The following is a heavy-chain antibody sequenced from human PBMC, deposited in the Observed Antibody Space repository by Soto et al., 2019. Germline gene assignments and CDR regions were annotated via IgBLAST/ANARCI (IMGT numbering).Heavy chain of an antibody. D-gene: IGHD2-8*01. Sequence: QVQLVQSGAEVKKPGASMKVSCRASGYTFTSYGISWVRQAPGQGLERMGLLSAYTDNTDFTQNIQGRVTMTTDTATSTAYMELRSLRSDDTAVYYCARDRKDFNYWANDCGHYFDHWGQGSLLTVSS. V-gene: IGHV1-18*04. CDR3: ARDRKDFNYWANDCGHYFDH. J-gene: IGHJ4*02. CDR1: GYTFTSYG. CDR2: LSAYTDNT.